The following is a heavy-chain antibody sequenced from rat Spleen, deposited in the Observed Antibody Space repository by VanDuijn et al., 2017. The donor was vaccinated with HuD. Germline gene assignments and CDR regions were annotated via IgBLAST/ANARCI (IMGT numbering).Heavy chain of an antibody. CDR3: ARPNYPGFNYFDY. V-gene: IGHV5-7*01. CDR2: ISYDGGRT. Sequence: EVQLVESGGGLVQPGRSMKLSCAASGFTFSNYYMAWVRQAPKKGLEWVATISYDGGRTYYRDSVKGRFTISRDNAKTTLYLQMDSLRSEDTATYYCARPNYPGFNYFDYWGQGVMVTVSS. D-gene: IGHD1-4*01. CDR1: GFTFSNYY. J-gene: IGHJ2*01.